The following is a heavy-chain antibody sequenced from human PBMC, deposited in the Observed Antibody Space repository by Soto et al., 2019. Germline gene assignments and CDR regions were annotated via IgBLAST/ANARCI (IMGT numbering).Heavy chain of an antibody. D-gene: IGHD3-22*01. CDR1: GGSISSSSSY. CDR2: FSYSGGT. Sequence: SETLSLTCTVSGGSISSSSSYWGWIRQPPGKGLEWIGTFSYSGGTFYNPSLNSRVTISIDASKNHFSLDLTSVTAADTAVYFCAYYDNIRKKFNYRGQRTLVTVSS. J-gene: IGHJ4*02. CDR3: AYYDNIRKKFNY. V-gene: IGHV4-39*02.